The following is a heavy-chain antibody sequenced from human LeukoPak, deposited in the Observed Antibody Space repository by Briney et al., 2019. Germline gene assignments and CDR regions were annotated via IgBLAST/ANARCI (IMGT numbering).Heavy chain of an antibody. V-gene: IGHV4-39*01. D-gene: IGHD6-19*01. CDR2: IYYSGST. J-gene: IGHJ4*02. CDR1: GGSISSSSYY. CDR3: ARQGVAGGGNYFDY. Sequence: SEALSLTCTVSGGSISSSSYYWGWIRQPPGKGLEWIGSIYYSGSTYYNPSLKSRVTISVVTSKNQFSLKLSSVTAADTAVYYCARQGVAGGGNYFDYWGQGTLVTVSS.